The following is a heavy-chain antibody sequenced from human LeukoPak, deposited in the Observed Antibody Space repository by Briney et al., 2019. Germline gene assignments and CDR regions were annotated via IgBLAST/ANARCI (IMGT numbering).Heavy chain of an antibody. CDR3: AMHSGSYAYESYFDY. J-gene: IGHJ4*02. Sequence: SETLSLTCTVSGGSISSSGYYWGWIRQPPGKGLEWIASIYYSGSTYYNPSLKSRVTISVDTSKNQLSLKLSSVTAADTAVYYCAMHSGSYAYESYFDYWGQGTLVTVSS. CDR2: IYYSGST. D-gene: IGHD1-26*01. CDR1: GGSISSSGYY. V-gene: IGHV4-39*01.